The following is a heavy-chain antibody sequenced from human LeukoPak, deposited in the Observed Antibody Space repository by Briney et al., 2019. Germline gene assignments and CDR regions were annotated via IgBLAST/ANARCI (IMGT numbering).Heavy chain of an antibody. J-gene: IGHJ4*02. CDR3: ARDSGYCSGGSCYPANFDY. V-gene: IGHV4-61*01. CDR1: GGSVSSGSYY. CDR2: IYYSGST. Sequence: PSETLSLTRTVSGGSVSSGSYYWSWLRQPPGKGLEWIGYIYYSGSTNYNPSLKSRVTMSIDMSKNQFSLKLSSVTAADTAVYYCARDSGYCSGGSCYPANFDYWGQGTLVTVSS. D-gene: IGHD2-15*01.